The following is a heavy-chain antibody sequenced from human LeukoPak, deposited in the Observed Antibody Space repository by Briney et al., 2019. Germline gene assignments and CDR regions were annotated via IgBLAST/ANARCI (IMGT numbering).Heavy chain of an antibody. CDR1: GVSISSYY. J-gene: IGHJ4*02. V-gene: IGHV4-59*01. D-gene: IGHD6-19*01. CDR2: MHDSGTT. CDR3: ATYKRISGWYVHDY. Sequence: SETLSLTCSVSGVSISSYYWSRLRQPPGMGLEWIGVMHDSGTTFYNPSLKSRVTMSVDTSKMQFSLQLSSVTAADTAIYYCATYKRISGWYVHDYWGQGTLVTVSS.